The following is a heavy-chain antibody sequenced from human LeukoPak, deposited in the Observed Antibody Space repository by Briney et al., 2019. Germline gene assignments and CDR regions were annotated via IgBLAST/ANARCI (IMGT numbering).Heavy chain of an antibody. CDR2: ISRSGSTK. V-gene: IGHV3-11*01. D-gene: IGHD3-10*01. CDR1: GFTFSDYN. CDR3: ARANMVRGVGLFFDRNWFDP. J-gene: IGHJ5*02. Sequence: GGSLRLSCAASGFTFSDYNMRWIRQAPGKGLEWVSSISRSGSTKYYADSVKGRFTISRDNAKNSLFLQMNSLRAEDTAVYYCARANMVRGVGLFFDRNWFDPWGQGTLVTVSS.